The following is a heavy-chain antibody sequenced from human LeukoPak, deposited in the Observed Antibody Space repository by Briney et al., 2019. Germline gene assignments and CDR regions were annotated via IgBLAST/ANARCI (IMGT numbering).Heavy chain of an antibody. CDR3: ARGKRSSGWYSYYYGMDV. D-gene: IGHD6-19*01. CDR2: INHSGST. CDR1: GGSFSGYY. Sequence: PSETLSPTCAVYGGSFSGYYWSWIRQPPGKGLEWIGEINHSGSTNYNPSLKSRVTISVDTSKNQFSLKLSSVTAADTAVYYCARGKRSSGWYSYYYGMDVWGQGTTVTVSS. V-gene: IGHV4-34*01. J-gene: IGHJ6*02.